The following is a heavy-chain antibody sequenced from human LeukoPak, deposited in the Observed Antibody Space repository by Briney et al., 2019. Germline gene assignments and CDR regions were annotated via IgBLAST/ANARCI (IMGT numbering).Heavy chain of an antibody. D-gene: IGHD3-10*01. Sequence: GGSLRLSCAASGFTFSSYWMSWVRQAPGKGLEWVAVISYDGSNKYYADSVKGRFTISRDNSKNTLYLQMNSLRAEDTAVYYCARGERDYYGSGSYHYYMDVWGKGTTVTVSS. CDR2: ISYDGSNK. J-gene: IGHJ6*03. CDR3: ARGERDYYGSGSYHYYMDV. V-gene: IGHV3-30*03. CDR1: GFTFSSYW.